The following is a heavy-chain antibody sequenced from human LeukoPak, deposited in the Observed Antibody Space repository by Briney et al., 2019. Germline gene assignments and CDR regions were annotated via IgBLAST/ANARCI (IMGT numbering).Heavy chain of an antibody. D-gene: IGHD2-15*01. CDR3: AKVLGYCSGGNCYIVDY. Sequence: PGGSLRLSCAASGFTFSSSAMSWVRQAPGKGLEWVVGISDSGGRMYYPDSVKGRFTISRDNSKNTLYLQMGSLRGDDTALYYCAKVLGYCSGGNCYIVDYWGQGTLVTVSS. CDR1: GFTFSSSA. CDR2: ISDSGGRM. J-gene: IGHJ4*02. V-gene: IGHV3-23*01.